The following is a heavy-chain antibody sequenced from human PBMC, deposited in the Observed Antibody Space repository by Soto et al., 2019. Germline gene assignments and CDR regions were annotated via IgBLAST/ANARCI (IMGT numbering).Heavy chain of an antibody. D-gene: IGHD1-26*01. CDR1: GGSISSGGYY. J-gene: IGHJ5*02. CDR2: IYYSGST. V-gene: IGHV4-31*03. CDR3: AVHRATPGDALSNWFGP. Sequence: SETLSLTCTVSGGSISSGGYYWSWIRQHPGKGLEWIGYIYYSGSTYYNPSLKSRVTISVDTSKNQFSLKLSSVTVADTAVYYCAVHRATPGDALSNWFGPWGQGSLVTVSS.